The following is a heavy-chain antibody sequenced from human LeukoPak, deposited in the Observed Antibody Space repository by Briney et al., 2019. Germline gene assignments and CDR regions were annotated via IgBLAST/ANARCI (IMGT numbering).Heavy chain of an antibody. D-gene: IGHD2-2*02. CDR2: TRNKANSYTT. J-gene: IGHJ4*02. CDR1: GFTFSDHY. Sequence: PGGSLRLSCAASGFTFSDHYIDWVRQAPGKGLEWVGRTRNKANSYTTEYAASVKGRSTISRDNSKNSLYLQMNSLKAEDTAVYYCARTQYCISTTCYKSWDSWGQGTLVTVSS. V-gene: IGHV3-72*01. CDR3: ARTQYCISTTCYKSWDS.